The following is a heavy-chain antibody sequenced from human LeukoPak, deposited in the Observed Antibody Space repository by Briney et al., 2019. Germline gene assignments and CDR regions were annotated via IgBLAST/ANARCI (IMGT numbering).Heavy chain of an antibody. CDR1: GFTFSSYA. Sequence: GGSLRLSCSASGFTFSSYAMHWVRQAPGKGLEYVSAISSNGGSTYYADSVKGRLTISRDNSKNTLYLQMSSLRAADTAIYYCAKILHPFSSNWEFDYWGQGTLVTVSS. V-gene: IGHV3-64D*06. CDR3: AKILHPFSSNWEFDY. CDR2: ISSNGGST. D-gene: IGHD6-13*01. J-gene: IGHJ4*02.